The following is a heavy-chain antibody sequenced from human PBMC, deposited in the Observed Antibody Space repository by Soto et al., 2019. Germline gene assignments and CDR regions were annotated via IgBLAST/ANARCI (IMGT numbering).Heavy chain of an antibody. D-gene: IGHD3-10*01. V-gene: IGHV1-69*02. CDR2: IIAILGIS. CDR3: ARRNYYYGSGSLNDY. J-gene: IGHJ4*02. Sequence: QVQLVQSGAEVKKPGSSVKVSCKASGGTFSSYTISWVRQAPGQGLEWMGRIIAILGISNYAQKFQGRVRITADKSTSTAYMELSSLRSEDTAVYYCARRNYYYGSGSLNDYWGQGTLVTVSS. CDR1: GGTFSSYT.